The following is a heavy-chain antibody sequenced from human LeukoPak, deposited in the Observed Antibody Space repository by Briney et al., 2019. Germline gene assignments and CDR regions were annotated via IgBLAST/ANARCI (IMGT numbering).Heavy chain of an antibody. J-gene: IGHJ4*02. CDR1: GFTFSAYN. D-gene: IGHD6-6*01. V-gene: IGHV3-21*01. CDR3: ARDHLAPNFASYSSSFGTFDS. Sequence: GGSLRLSCAASGFTFSAYNMNWVRQAPGKGLEWVSSISSSSTYMSYADSVKGRFTISRDNAENSLYLQMNSLRAEDTAVYYCARDHLAPNFASYSSSFGTFDSWGQGTLVTVSS. CDR2: ISSSSTYM.